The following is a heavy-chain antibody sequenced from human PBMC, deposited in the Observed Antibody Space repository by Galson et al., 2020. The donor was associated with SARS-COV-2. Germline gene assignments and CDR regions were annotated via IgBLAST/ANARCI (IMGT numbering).Heavy chain of an antibody. CDR1: GGSISSYY. V-gene: IGHV4-59*01. J-gene: IGHJ4*02. CDR2: LYYSGST. CDR3: ARGFDY. Sequence: SETLSLTCTVSGGSISSYYWSWIRQPPGKGLEWIGYLYYSGSTNYNPSLKSRVTISVETSKNQFSLELTSVTAADTAVYYCARGFDYWGQGTLVTVSS.